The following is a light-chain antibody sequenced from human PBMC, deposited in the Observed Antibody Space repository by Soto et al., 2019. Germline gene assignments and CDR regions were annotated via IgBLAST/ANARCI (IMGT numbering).Light chain of an antibody. V-gene: IGLV1-40*01. CDR3: QSYDSSLSGSMV. J-gene: IGLJ1*01. CDR2: GNT. CDR1: SSNIGAGYD. Sequence: QSVLTQPPSVSGAPGQRVTISCTGSSSNIGAGYDVHWYQQLPGTAPKLLIYGNTNRPSGVTDRFSGSKSDTSASLAITGLHAEDEADYYCQSYDSSLSGSMVFGSGTKLTVL.